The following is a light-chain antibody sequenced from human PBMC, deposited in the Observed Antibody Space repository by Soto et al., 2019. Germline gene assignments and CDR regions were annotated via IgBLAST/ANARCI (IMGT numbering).Light chain of an antibody. Sequence: VGTQCRCTRSLSPGDRATLSCRAIQSVSRSYLAWYQQKPGQAPRLLIYGASNRATGIPARFSGSGSGTEFTLTIRSLQSEDFAVYFCQQYHDWPPVPFGRGTKV. CDR2: GAS. V-gene: IGKV3D-15*01. CDR3: QQYHDWPPVP. CDR1: QSVSRSY. J-gene: IGKJ4*01.